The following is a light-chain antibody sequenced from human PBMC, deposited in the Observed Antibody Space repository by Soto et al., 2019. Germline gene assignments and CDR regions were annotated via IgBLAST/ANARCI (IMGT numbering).Light chain of an antibody. J-gene: IGKJ4*01. CDR3: QHYGSLVLT. CDR2: GAS. CDR1: QSVSSTY. V-gene: IGKV3-20*01. Sequence: EIVLTQSPGTLSLSPGERATLSCRASQSVSSTYLAWYQQKPGQAPRLLIYGASSRATGIPDRFSGSGSGTDFTLTTSRLEPEDFALYYCQHYGSLVLTFGGGTKAEIK.